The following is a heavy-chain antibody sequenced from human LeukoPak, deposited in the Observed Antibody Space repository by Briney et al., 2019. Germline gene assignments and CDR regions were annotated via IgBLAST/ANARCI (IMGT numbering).Heavy chain of an antibody. V-gene: IGHV3-30*18. CDR1: GFTFSNYG. CDR3: AKDGEV. J-gene: IGHJ4*02. Sequence: PGRSLRLSCAASGFTFSNYGMHWVRQAPGKGLEWVAVISYDGSSKYYADSVKGRFTISRDNSKDTLYLQMNSLRVEDTAVYYCAKDGEVWGQGTLVTVSS. CDR2: ISYDGSSK.